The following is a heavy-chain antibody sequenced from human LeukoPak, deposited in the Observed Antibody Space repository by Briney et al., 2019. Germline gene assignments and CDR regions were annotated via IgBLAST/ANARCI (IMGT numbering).Heavy chain of an antibody. CDR2: ISGSGGII. CDR3: AKRGVVIRVILVGFHKEAYYFDS. D-gene: IGHD3-22*01. J-gene: IGHJ4*02. V-gene: IGHV3-23*01. Sequence: GSLRLSCAVSGITVSNYGMSWVRQAPGKGLEWVAGISGSGGIINYADSVKVRFTISRDNAKNTLYLQMNRLRAEDTAVYFCAKRGVVIRVILVGFHKEAYYFDSWGQGALVTVSS. CDR1: GITVSNYG.